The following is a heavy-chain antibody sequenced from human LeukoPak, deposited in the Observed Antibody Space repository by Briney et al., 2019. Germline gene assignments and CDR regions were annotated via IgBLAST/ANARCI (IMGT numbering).Heavy chain of an antibody. V-gene: IGHV1-69*13. CDR2: IIPIFGTA. D-gene: IGHD4-17*01. Sequence: SVKVSCKAAGGTFSSYAISWVRQAPGQGLEWMGGIIPIFGTANYAQKFQGRVTITADESTSTAYMELSSLRSEDTAVYYCARGKHDYGDSYFDYWGQGTLVTVSS. J-gene: IGHJ4*02. CDR3: ARGKHDYGDSYFDY. CDR1: GGTFSSYA.